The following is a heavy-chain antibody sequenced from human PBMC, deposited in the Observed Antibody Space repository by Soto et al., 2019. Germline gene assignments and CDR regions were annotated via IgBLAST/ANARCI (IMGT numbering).Heavy chain of an antibody. V-gene: IGHV3-74*01. CDR2: INSDGSTT. CDR3: AKDVGDIVVVPAASAEYFQH. Sequence: GGSLRLSCAASGFTFSNFYVHWVRQAPGKGLEWVSRINSDGSTTNYADSVKGRFTISRDNAKNTLYLQMNSLRAEDTAVYYCAKDVGDIVVVPAASAEYFQHWGQGTLVTVSS. J-gene: IGHJ1*01. D-gene: IGHD2-2*01. CDR1: GFTFSNFY.